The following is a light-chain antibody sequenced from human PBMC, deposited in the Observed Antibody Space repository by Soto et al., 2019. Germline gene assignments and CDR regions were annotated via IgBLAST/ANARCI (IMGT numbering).Light chain of an antibody. CDR1: NSNLGAGYD. V-gene: IGLV1-40*01. CDR2: GTR. J-gene: IGLJ3*02. CDR3: QAYDYSLTAFV. Sequence: QSVLTQPPSVSGVPGQRVTISCTGNNSNLGAGYDVHWYQQLPGAAPKLVVFGTRNRPSGVPERFSGSKSGTSASLAITGLQDEDEADYYCQAYDYSLTAFVFGGGTKLTVL.